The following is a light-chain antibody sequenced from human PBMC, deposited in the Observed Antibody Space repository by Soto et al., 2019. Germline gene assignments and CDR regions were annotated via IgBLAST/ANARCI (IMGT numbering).Light chain of an antibody. Sequence: DIQMTQTPSTLSASVGDRVIITCRASQSISSWLAWYQQKPGKAPNLLIYRASTLKSGIPSRFSGSGSGTEFTLTISSLQPDDFATYYCQQYGRASWTFGPGNKVEIK. J-gene: IGKJ1*01. CDR3: QQYGRASWT. CDR2: RAS. V-gene: IGKV1-5*03. CDR1: QSISSW.